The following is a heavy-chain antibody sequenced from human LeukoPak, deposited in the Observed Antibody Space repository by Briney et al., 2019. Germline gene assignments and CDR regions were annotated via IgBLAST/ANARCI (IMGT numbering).Heavy chain of an antibody. Sequence: GGSLRLSCAASGFTFSSYSMHWVRQAPGKGLVWVSYISSSSSTISYADSVKGRFTISRDNAKNSLYLQMNSLRAEDTTVYYCAQRNTMVRGAIYYDYMDVWGKGTTVTVSS. CDR3: AQRNTMVRGAIYYDYMDV. V-gene: IGHV3-48*01. D-gene: IGHD3-10*01. CDR2: ISSSSSTI. J-gene: IGHJ6*03. CDR1: GFTFSSYS.